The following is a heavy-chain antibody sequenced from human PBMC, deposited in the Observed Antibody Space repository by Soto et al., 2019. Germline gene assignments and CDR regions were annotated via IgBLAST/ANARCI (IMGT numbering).Heavy chain of an antibody. CDR3: AKDESRYCTDSSCYPTDY. D-gene: IGHD2-15*01. V-gene: IGHV3-30*18. CDR2: ISFDGRQK. Sequence: HPEGSLRLSCAASGFIFSTYGMHWVRQAPGKGLEWVALISFDGRQKYYAESLKGRFTISRDNSKDMLYLEVNSLRAEDTAVYYCAKDESRYCTDSSCYPTDYWGQGAQVTGSS. J-gene: IGHJ4*02. CDR1: GFIFSTYG.